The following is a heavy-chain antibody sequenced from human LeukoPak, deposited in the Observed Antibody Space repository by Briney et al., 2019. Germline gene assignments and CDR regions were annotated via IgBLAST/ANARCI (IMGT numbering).Heavy chain of an antibody. CDR3: ARDRGSSGWYRGGDWFDP. CDR2: IYSGGST. CDR1: GFTVSSNY. V-gene: IGHV3-53*01. Sequence: GGSLRLSCAASGFTVSSNYMSWVRQAPGKGLEWVSVIYSGGSTYYADSVKGRFTISRDNAKNSLYLQMNSLRAEDTAVYYCARDRGSSGWYRGGDWFDPWGQGTLVTVSS. J-gene: IGHJ5*02. D-gene: IGHD6-19*01.